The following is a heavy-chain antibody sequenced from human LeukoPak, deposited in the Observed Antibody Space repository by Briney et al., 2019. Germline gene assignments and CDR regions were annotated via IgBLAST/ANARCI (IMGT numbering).Heavy chain of an antibody. J-gene: IGHJ6*03. Sequence: SETLSLTCTVSGGSISSYYWSWIRQPPGKGPEWIGYIYYSGSTNYNPSLKSRVTISVDTSKNQFSLKLSSVTAADTAVYYCARLIAAWTDYYMDVWGKGTTVTVSS. CDR2: IYYSGST. V-gene: IGHV4-59*08. D-gene: IGHD3/OR15-3a*01. CDR3: ARLIAAWTDYYMDV. CDR1: GGSISSYY.